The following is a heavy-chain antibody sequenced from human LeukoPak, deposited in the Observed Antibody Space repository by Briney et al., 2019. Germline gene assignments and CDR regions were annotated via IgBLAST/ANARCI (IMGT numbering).Heavy chain of an antibody. CDR3: ARLDDYSNYRTNY. V-gene: IGHV1-69*01. Sequence: SVTVSCTASGGTFSSYAISWVRQAPGQGLEWMGGIVPIFGTANYAQKFLGRVTITADESTSTAYMELSSLRSEDTAVYYCARLDDYSNYRTNYWGQGTLVTVSS. CDR1: GGTFSSYA. J-gene: IGHJ4*02. D-gene: IGHD4-11*01. CDR2: IVPIFGTA.